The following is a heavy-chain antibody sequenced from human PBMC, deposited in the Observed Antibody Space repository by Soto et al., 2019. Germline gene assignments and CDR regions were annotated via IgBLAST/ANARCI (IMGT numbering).Heavy chain of an antibody. CDR2: IIPMLGTP. CDR1: GDTFSSYA. D-gene: IGHD3-22*01. CDR3: AKEKSRYDRSGYYRPDY. Sequence: SVKVSCKSSGDTFSSYAISWVRQAPGQGLEWMGGIIPMLGTPSYAQKFQDRVTITADKFTSTAYMELSGMRSEDTAVYYCAKEKSRYDRSGYYRPDYWGQGTLVTVSS. J-gene: IGHJ4*02. V-gene: IGHV1-69*10.